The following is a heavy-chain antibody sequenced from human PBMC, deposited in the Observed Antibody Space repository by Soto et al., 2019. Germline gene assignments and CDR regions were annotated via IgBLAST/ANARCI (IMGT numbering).Heavy chain of an antibody. CDR1: GGCISSSNW. CDR2: VYHSGRT. D-gene: IGHD4-4*01. Sequence: SETLSLTCAVSGGCISSSNWWSWVRQPPGKGLEWIGCVYHSGRTNYNPSLKSRVTISVDKSKNQFSLNLNSVTASDKAVYFCVRQRTTVITQAYFDYWGPGALVTVSS. J-gene: IGHJ4*02. CDR3: VRQRTTVITQAYFDY. V-gene: IGHV4-4*02.